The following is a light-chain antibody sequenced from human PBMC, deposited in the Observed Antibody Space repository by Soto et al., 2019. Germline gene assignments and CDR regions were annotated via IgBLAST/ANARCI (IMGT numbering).Light chain of an antibody. Sequence: EVVLTQSPDTLASSPGERVTLSCRASQTIINNYLAWYQQKPGQAPRLLIYDASTRAAGIPDRFSGSESGTDFTLTIIRLEPEDLAVYYCHQYGDSPPFTFGQGTQLDIK. CDR2: DAS. J-gene: IGKJ5*01. CDR3: HQYGDSPPFT. CDR1: QTIINNY. V-gene: IGKV3-20*01.